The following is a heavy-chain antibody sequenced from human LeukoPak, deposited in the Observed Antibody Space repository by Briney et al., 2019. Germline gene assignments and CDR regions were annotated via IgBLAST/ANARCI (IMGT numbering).Heavy chain of an antibody. CDR3: AIGKGYDSPSGEHPYYYYGMDV. Sequence: ASVKVSCKASGGTFSSYAISWVRQAPGQGLEWMGRIISILGIANYAQKFQGRVTITADKSTSTAYMELSSLRSEDTAVYYCAIGKGYDSPSGEHPYYYYGMDVWGQGTTVTVSS. D-gene: IGHD3-22*01. J-gene: IGHJ6*02. V-gene: IGHV1-69*04. CDR1: GGTFSSYA. CDR2: IISILGIA.